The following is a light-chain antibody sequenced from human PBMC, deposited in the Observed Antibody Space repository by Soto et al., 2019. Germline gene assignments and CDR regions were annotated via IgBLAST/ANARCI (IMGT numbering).Light chain of an antibody. J-gene: IGKJ1*01. CDR1: QSISSW. CDR2: DAS. V-gene: IGKV1-5*01. Sequence: DIRMTRSGFTLSSSIGARATSTWGANQSISSWLAWYQQKPGKAPKLLIYDASSLESGVPPRFSGSGSGTEFTLTISSMQPDDFATYYCKQYNSYPCTFGEGTKLDIK. CDR3: KQYNSYPCT.